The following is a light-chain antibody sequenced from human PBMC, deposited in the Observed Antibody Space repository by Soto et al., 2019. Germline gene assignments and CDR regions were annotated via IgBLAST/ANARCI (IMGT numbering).Light chain of an antibody. CDR1: QSVSSNS. J-gene: IGKJ2*01. V-gene: IGKV3-20*01. Sequence: EIVLTQSPGTLSLSPGGRASLSCRASQSVSSNSLAWYQQKPGQPPRLLISGAFSRATGIPDRFSGSGSETDFTLTISRLEPEDFAVYYCHQYATPSYTFGQGTKLEI. CDR3: HQYATPSYT. CDR2: GAF.